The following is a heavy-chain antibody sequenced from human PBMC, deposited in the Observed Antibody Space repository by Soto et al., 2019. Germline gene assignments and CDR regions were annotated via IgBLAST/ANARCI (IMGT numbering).Heavy chain of an antibody. J-gene: IGHJ4*02. Sequence: SETLSLTCTVSGGSISSSSYYWGWIRQPPGKGLEWIGSIYYSGSTYYNPSLKSRVTISVDTSKNQFSLKLSSVTAADTAVYYCARERSSSSDYWGQGTLVTISS. D-gene: IGHD6-6*01. CDR2: IYYSGST. V-gene: IGHV4-39*07. CDR1: GGSISSSSYY. CDR3: ARERSSSSDY.